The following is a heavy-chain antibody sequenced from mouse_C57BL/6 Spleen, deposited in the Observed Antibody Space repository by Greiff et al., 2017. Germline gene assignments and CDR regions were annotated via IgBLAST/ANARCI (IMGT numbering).Heavy chain of an antibody. CDR3: ARGDYGSSYWYFDV. CDR2: IYPADGDT. J-gene: IGHJ1*03. CDR1: GYAFSSSW. Sequence: VQLQQPGPELVKPGASVKISCKASGYAFSSSWMNWVKQRPGQGLEWIGRIYPADGDTNYNRKFKGKATLTADKSSSTAYMQLSSLTSEDSAVYFCARGDYGSSYWYFDVWGTGTTVTVSS. V-gene: IGHV1-82*01. D-gene: IGHD1-1*01.